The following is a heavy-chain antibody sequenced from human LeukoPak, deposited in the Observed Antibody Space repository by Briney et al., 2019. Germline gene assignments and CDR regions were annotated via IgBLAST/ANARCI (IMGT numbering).Heavy chain of an antibody. V-gene: IGHV3-53*01. CDR1: GFTVSSNS. CDR3: AKGVRRWLQSGGLKFYYYMDV. J-gene: IGHJ6*03. Sequence: GESLKISCTVSGFTVSSNSMSWVRQAPGKGLEWVSFIYSGTIHYSDAVKGRFNISRDNSKNTLFLEMKSLKVDDTAIYYCAKGVRRWLQSGGLKFYYYMDVWGKGTTVTISS. D-gene: IGHD5-24*01. CDR2: IYSGTI.